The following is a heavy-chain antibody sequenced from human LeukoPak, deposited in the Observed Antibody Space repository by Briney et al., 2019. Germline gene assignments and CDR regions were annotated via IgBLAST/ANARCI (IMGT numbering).Heavy chain of an antibody. Sequence: GGSLRLSWAASGFTVSSNYMSWVRQAPGKGLEWVSVIYSGGSTYYADSVKGRFTISRDNSKSTLYLQMNSLRAEDTAVYYCARDKTQAHHYYYYYYMDVWGKGTTVTVSS. CDR3: ARDKTQAHHYYYYYYMDV. J-gene: IGHJ6*03. CDR1: GFTVSSNY. CDR2: IYSGGST. V-gene: IGHV3-53*01.